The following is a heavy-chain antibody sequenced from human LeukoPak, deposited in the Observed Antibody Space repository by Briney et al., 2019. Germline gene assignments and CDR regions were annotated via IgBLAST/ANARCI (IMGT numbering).Heavy chain of an antibody. V-gene: IGHV3-11*03. CDR3: VRWRSGTYRFDC. CDR2: ISGSTSFT. Sequence: PGGSLRLSCAVSGFTFSDYYMSWVRQAPGKGLEWVSYISGSTSFTDYADSVKGRFTISRDNAKNSLSLQMKSLGAGDTAVYYCVRWRSGTYRFDCWGQGTLVTASA. CDR1: GFTFSDYY. D-gene: IGHD1-26*01. J-gene: IGHJ4*02.